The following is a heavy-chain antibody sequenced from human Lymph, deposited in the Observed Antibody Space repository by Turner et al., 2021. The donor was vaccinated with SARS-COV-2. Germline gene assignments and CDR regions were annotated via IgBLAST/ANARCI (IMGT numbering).Heavy chain of an antibody. CDR2: IYSGGST. J-gene: IGHJ3*02. V-gene: IGHV3-53*02. CDR3: ARDIPHDAFDI. Sequence: EVQLVETGGGLIQPGGSLRLSCAASGFNVSSNYMSWVRQAPGKGLEWVSVIYSGGSTFYADSVGGRFTISRDNSKNTLYLQMNSLRAEDTAVYYCARDIPHDAFDIWGQGTMVTVSS. CDR1: GFNVSSNY.